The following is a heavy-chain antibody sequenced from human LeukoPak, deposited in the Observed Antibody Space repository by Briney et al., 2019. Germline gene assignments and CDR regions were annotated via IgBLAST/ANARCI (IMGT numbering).Heavy chain of an antibody. J-gene: IGHJ5*02. CDR2: ISSSGSTI. D-gene: IGHD6-13*01. Sequence: GGSLRLSCAASGFTFSDYCMSWIRQAPGKGLEWVSYISSSGSTIYYADSVKGRFTISRDNAKNSLYLQMNSLRAEDTAVYYCARGRDVAAAGPWFDPWGQGTLVTVSS. CDR1: GFTFSDYC. CDR3: ARGRDVAAAGPWFDP. V-gene: IGHV3-11*01.